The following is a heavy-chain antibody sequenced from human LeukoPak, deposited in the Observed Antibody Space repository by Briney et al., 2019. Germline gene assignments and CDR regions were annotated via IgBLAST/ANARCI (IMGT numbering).Heavy chain of an antibody. Sequence: GGSLRLSCAASGFTFSSYAMSWVRQAQGKGLERVSAISGSGGSTYYADSVKGRFTVSRDNSKNTLYLQMNSLRAEDTAVYYCAKARLFTVTTGFDYWGQGTLVTVSS. CDR2: ISGSGGST. D-gene: IGHD4-17*01. CDR1: GFTFSSYA. CDR3: AKARLFTVTTGFDY. V-gene: IGHV3-23*01. J-gene: IGHJ4*02.